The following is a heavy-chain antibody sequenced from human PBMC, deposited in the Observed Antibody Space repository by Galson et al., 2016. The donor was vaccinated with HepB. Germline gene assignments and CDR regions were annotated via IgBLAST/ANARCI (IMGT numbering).Heavy chain of an antibody. D-gene: IGHD3-9*01. J-gene: IGHJ6*02. CDR2: VSHRGGS. CDR1: GGSFTDSY. CDR3: ARRGMYSDVLSGKYVYHFGLDV. V-gene: IGHV4-34*01. Sequence: SETLSLTCAISGGSFTDSYWTWVRXXXEKXXXWIXXVSHRGGSRXSPSXXSRITMSIDTSKKQISLSLGSVTAADTALYYCARRGMYSDVLSGKYVYHFGLDVWGQGNRVTVSS.